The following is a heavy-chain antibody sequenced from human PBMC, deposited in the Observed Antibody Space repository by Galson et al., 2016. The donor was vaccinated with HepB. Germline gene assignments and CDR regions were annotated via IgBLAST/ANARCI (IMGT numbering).Heavy chain of an antibody. CDR3: ARYGDEAGWNFQH. D-gene: IGHD6-19*01. V-gene: IGHV3-7*03. J-gene: IGHJ1*01. Sequence: SLRLSCAASGFTFSRFWMNWVRQAPGKGLEWVASIKEDGSKTSYVDSVKGRFTISRDNVDNSLYLQMTGLRAEDTAVYYCARYGDEAGWNFQHWGQGTLVTVSS. CDR1: GFTFSRFW. CDR2: IKEDGSKT.